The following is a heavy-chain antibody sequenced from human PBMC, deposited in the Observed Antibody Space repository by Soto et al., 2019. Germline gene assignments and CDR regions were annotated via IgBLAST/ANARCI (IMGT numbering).Heavy chain of an antibody. CDR1: GGTFSSYA. CDR2: IIPLVGTA. CDR3: AGWGYSSSWFQGY. J-gene: IGHJ4*02. D-gene: IGHD6-13*01. V-gene: IGHV1-69*01. Sequence: QVQLVQSGAEVKKPGSSVKVSCKASGGTFSSYAISWVRQAPGQGHEWMGGIIPLVGTATDAQKFQGRVTIPAGESTSTAYMELSSLRCENTAVDYCAGWGYSSSWFQGYWGQGTLVTVSS.